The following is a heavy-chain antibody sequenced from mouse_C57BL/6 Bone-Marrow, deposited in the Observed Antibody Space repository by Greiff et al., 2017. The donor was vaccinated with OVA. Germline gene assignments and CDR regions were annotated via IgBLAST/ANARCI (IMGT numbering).Heavy chain of an antibody. J-gene: IGHJ3*01. CDR3: VRHHRIYYGNWFAY. CDR1: GFSFNTYA. CDR2: IRSKSNNYAT. D-gene: IGHD2-1*01. V-gene: IGHV10-1*01. Sequence: EVKVVESGGGLVQPKGSLKLSCAASGFSFNTYAMNWVRQAPGKGLEWVARIRSKSNNYATYYADSVKDRFTISRDDSESMLYLQMNNLKTEDTAMYYCVRHHRIYYGNWFAYWGQGTLVTVSA.